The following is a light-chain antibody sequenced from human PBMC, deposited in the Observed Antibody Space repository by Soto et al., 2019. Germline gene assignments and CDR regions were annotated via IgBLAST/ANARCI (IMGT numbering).Light chain of an antibody. CDR2: AAS. V-gene: IGKV1-39*01. J-gene: IGKJ3*01. Sequence: DIQMTQSPSSLSASVGDRVTITCRASQSISSYLNWYQQKPGKAPRLLIFAASSLQSGVPSRFSGSGSGTDFTLTISSLQPEDFATYHCQQSYSIPLTFGPGTKVDI. CDR3: QQSYSIPLT. CDR1: QSISSY.